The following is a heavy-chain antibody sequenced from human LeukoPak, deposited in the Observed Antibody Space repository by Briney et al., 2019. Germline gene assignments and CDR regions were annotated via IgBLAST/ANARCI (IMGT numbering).Heavy chain of an antibody. J-gene: IGHJ4*02. V-gene: IGHV3-33*01. CDR3: ARDPIAAVRFDY. Sequence: PGSSLRLSCAASGFTFTSYGMHWVRQAPGKALEWVAVIWYDGSNKYYADSVKGRFTISRDNSKNTLYLQMNSLRAEDTAVYYCARDPIAAVRFDYWGQGTLVTVSS. CDR2: IWYDGSNK. CDR1: GFTFTSYG. D-gene: IGHD6-13*01.